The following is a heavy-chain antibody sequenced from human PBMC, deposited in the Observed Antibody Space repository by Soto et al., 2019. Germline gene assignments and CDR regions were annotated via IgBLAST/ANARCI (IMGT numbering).Heavy chain of an antibody. V-gene: IGHV3-23*01. D-gene: IGHD3-3*01. CDR3: PKANFYDFWSGYYEKGPPSPPAMNYYYYMDV. Sequence: GGSLRLSCAASGFTFSSYAMSWVRQAPGKGLEWVSAISGSGGSTYYADSVKGRFTISRDNSKNTLYLQMNSLRADDTAVYYCPKANFYDFWSGYYEKGPPSPPAMNYYYYMDVWGKGTTVTVSS. CDR2: ISGSGGST. J-gene: IGHJ6*03. CDR1: GFTFSSYA.